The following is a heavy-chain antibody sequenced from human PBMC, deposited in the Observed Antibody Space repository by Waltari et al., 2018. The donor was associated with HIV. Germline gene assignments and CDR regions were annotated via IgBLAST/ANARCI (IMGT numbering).Heavy chain of an antibody. CDR2: INPNRGNT. J-gene: IGHJ4*02. Sequence: QVQLLTSGPAVRMPGASVTVSCRASGYTSTDYYMHWARQAPGQGFEWMGWINPNRGNTHFAQKFKGRVTLTRVTSIRTAYLEMRRLKSDDTAIYYCARDGVGDAAFDYWGQGTLVTVS. V-gene: IGHV1-2*02. CDR3: ARDGVGDAAFDY. D-gene: IGHD1-26*01. CDR1: GYTSTDYY.